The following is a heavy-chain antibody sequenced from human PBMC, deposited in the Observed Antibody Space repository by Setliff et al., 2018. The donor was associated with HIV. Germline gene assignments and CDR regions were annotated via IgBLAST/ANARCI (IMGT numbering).Heavy chain of an antibody. Sequence: GGSLRLSCAVSGFPFSISPMNWVRLPPGKGPVWLSRINAAGGNTNYVDSVKGRFTISRDNAKNSLYLQMNSLRAEDTAVYYCARDKGPNLLDYWGQGTLVTVSS. CDR1: GFPFSISP. J-gene: IGHJ4*02. V-gene: IGHV3-74*01. CDR3: ARDKGPNLLDY. D-gene: IGHD2-8*01. CDR2: INAAGGNT.